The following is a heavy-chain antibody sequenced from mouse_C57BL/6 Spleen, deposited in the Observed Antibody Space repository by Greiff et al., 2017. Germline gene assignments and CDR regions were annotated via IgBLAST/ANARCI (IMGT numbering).Heavy chain of an antibody. V-gene: IGHV1-15*01. J-gene: IGHJ3*01. CDR3: TRRTHVSSSFAY. D-gene: IGHD1-1*01. Sequence: QVQLQQSGAELVRPGASVTLSCKASGYTFTDYEMHWVKQTPVHGLEWIGAIDPETGGTAYNQKFKGKAILTADKSSSTAYMELRSLTSEDSAVYYCTRRTHVSSSFAYWGQGTLVIVSA. CDR2: IDPETGGT. CDR1: GYTFTDYE.